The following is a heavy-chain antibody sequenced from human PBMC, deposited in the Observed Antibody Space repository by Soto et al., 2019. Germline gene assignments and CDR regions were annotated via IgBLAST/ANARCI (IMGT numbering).Heavy chain of an antibody. V-gene: IGHV3-23*01. Sequence: GGSLRLSCAASGFTFSNSAMTWVRQALGKGPEWVSSIGRTNNTHYADSVKGRFAISRDNSQNTLYLQMNSLTAEDTAVYFCAKVDAYSYRADHWGQGTLVTVSS. D-gene: IGHD3-16*02. J-gene: IGHJ4*02. CDR3: AKVDAYSYRADH. CDR2: IGRTNNT. CDR1: GFTFSNSA.